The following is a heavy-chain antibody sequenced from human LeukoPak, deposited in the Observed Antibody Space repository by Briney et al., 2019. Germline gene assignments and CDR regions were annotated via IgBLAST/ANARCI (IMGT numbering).Heavy chain of an antibody. CDR3: ARDPYCSGGSCYRATGMDV. Sequence: SETLSLTCAVYGGSFSGYYWSWIRQPPGKGLEWIGEINHSGSTDYNPSLKSRVTISVDTSKNQFSLKLSSVTAADTAVYYCARDPYCSGGSCYRATGMDVWGQGTTVTVSS. D-gene: IGHD2-15*01. CDR1: GGSFSGYY. J-gene: IGHJ6*02. V-gene: IGHV4-34*01. CDR2: INHSGST.